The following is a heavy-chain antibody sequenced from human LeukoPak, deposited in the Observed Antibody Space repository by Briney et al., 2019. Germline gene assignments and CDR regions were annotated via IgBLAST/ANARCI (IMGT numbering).Heavy chain of an antibody. CDR3: ARLQSRKMYYYEWDAFDI. D-gene: IGHD3-22*01. V-gene: IGHV4-39*01. Sequence: SETLSLTCTVSGGSISSSSYYWGWIRQPPGKGLEWIGSIYYSGSTYHNPSLKSRVTISVDTSKNQFSLKLSSVTAADTAVYYCARLQSRKMYYYEWDAFDIWGQGTVVTVSS. J-gene: IGHJ3*02. CDR2: IYYSGST. CDR1: GGSISSSSYY.